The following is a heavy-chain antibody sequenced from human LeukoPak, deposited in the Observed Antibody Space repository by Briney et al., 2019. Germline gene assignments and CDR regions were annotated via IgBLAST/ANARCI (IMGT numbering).Heavy chain of an antibody. Sequence: GGSLRLSCAASGFTFSSYGMHWVRQAPGKGLEWVAVISYDGSNKYYADSVKGRFTISRDNSKNTLYLQMNSLRAEDTAVYYCAKDDYEGSDYWGQGTLVTVSS. J-gene: IGHJ4*02. D-gene: IGHD4-17*01. V-gene: IGHV3-30*18. CDR1: GFTFSSYG. CDR3: AKDDYEGSDY. CDR2: ISYDGSNK.